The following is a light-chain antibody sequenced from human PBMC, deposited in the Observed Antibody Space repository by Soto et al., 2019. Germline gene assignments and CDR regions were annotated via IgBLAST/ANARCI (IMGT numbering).Light chain of an antibody. J-gene: IGKJ1*01. CDR2: GAS. Sequence: EIVLTQSPGTLSLSPGERATLSCRASQSVNSNYLAWYQQKPGQAPRRLIYGASSRATDIPDRFSGSGSGTDFTLTISRLEPEDFAVYYCLQDYNYPWTFGQGTKLEI. V-gene: IGKV3-20*01. CDR3: LQDYNYPWT. CDR1: QSVNSNY.